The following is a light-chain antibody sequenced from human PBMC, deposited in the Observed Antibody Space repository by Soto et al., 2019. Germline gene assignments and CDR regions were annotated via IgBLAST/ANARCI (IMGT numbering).Light chain of an antibody. CDR2: GAS. V-gene: IGKV3-15*01. Sequence: ETVMIQKPANRAVSGGGRATVSCRASQSVSSNLAWYQQKPGQAPRLLIYGASTRATGIPARFSGSVYGTEFTLTISSLQSEYCAVYSFQEYNNGAPWTFGQGTKVDI. J-gene: IGKJ1*01. CDR1: QSVSSN. CDR3: QEYNNGAPWT.